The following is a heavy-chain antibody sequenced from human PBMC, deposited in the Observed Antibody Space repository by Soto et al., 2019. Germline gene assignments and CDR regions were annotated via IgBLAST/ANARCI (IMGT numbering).Heavy chain of an antibody. Sequence: EVQLVESGGGLVQPGGSLRLSCAASGFTFSSYWMSWVRQAPGKGLEWVANIKQDGSEKYYVDSVKGRFTISRDNAKNSLYLQMNSLGAEDTAVYYCARDVAAVAADFDSWGQGTLVTVSS. CDR1: GFTFSSYW. CDR3: ARDVAAVAADFDS. J-gene: IGHJ4*02. CDR2: IKQDGSEK. D-gene: IGHD6-19*01. V-gene: IGHV3-7*05.